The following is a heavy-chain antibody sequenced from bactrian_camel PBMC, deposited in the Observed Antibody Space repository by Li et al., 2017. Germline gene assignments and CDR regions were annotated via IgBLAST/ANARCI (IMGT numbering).Heavy chain of an antibody. D-gene: IGHD1*01. CDR3: ARGFRYTGTQL. Sequence: HVQLVESGGGSVQTGGSLLLSCVASGDTISRYCMGWFRQAPGKEREGVAVFDPDGRTSYADSVKGRFTISRDNAKNMLYLQLNSLKTEDTALYYCARGFRYTGTQLRGQGTQVTVS. CDR1: GDTISRYC. V-gene: IGHV3S1*01. J-gene: IGHJ4*01. CDR2: FDPDGRT.